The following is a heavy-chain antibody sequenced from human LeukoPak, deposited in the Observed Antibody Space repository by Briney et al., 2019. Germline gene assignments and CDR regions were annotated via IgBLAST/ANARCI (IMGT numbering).Heavy chain of an antibody. CDR2: IYPGDSDT. CDR1: GYSFSSYW. J-gene: IGHJ4*02. CDR3: ATHVLYDYDSSGHWPT. V-gene: IGHV5-51*01. D-gene: IGHD3-22*01. Sequence: GESLKISCKGSGYSFSSYWIGWVGQMPGKGLEWMGIIYPGDSDTRYSPSFQGQVTISADKSISTTYLQWSSLKASDTAMYYCATHVLYDYDSSGHWPTWGQGTLVTVSS.